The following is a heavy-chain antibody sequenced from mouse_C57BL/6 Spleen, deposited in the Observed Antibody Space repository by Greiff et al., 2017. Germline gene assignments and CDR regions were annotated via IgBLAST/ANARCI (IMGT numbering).Heavy chain of an antibody. CDR1: GYTFTSYW. J-gene: IGHJ4*01. CDR3: ARKRVGLYAMDY. D-gene: IGHD4-1*01. Sequence: VQLQQPGAELVKPGASVKLSCKASGYTFTSYWMQWVKQRPGQGLEWIGEIDPSDSYTNYNLKFKGKATLTVDTSSSTAYMQLSSLTSEDSAVYYCARKRVGLYAMDYWGQGTSVTVSS. CDR2: IDPSDSYT. V-gene: IGHV1-50*01.